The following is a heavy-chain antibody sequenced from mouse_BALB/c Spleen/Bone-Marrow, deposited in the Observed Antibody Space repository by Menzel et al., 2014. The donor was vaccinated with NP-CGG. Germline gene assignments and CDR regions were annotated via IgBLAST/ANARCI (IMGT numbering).Heavy chain of an antibody. J-gene: IGHJ1*01. Sequence: VQLQQSGPGLVAPSQSLSITCTISGFSLTSYGVHWVRQPPGKGLEWLVVIWSDGSTTYNSALKSRLSISKDNSKSQVFLKMNSLQTDDTAMYCCARHYYGSSYWYFDVWGAGTTVTVSS. CDR3: ARHYYGSSYWYFDV. CDR1: GFSLTSYG. V-gene: IGHV2-6-1*01. D-gene: IGHD1-1*01. CDR2: IWSDGST.